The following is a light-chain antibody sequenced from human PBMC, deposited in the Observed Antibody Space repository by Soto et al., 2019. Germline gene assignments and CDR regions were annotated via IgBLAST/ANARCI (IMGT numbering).Light chain of an antibody. J-gene: IGKJ4*01. CDR1: QSVSSY. CDR3: HQRSDWPLT. Sequence: EIVLTQSPATLSLSPGERATLSCRASQSVSSYLDWFQQKPGQAPRLLIYDASNRATDIPTRFSGSGSGTDFTLTITSLDPEDIAIYYCHQRSDWPLTFGGGTKVDI. CDR2: DAS. V-gene: IGKV3-11*01.